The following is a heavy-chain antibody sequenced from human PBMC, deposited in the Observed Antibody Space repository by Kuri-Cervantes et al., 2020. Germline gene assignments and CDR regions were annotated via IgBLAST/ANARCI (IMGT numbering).Heavy chain of an antibody. CDR2: IYYSGST. CDR3: ARDYVWGSYRLIDY. J-gene: IGHJ4*02. Sequence: GSLRLSCTVSGGSISSYYWGWIRQPPGKGLEWIGSIYYSGSTNYNPSLKSRVTISVDTSKNQFSLKLSSVTAADTAVYYCARDYVWGSYRLIDYWGQGTLVTVSS. D-gene: IGHD3-16*02. CDR1: GGSISSYY. V-gene: IGHV4-59*01.